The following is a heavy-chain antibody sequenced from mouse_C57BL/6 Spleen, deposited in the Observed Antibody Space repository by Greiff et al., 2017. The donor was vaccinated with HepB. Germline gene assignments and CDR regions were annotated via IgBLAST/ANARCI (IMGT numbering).Heavy chain of an antibody. J-gene: IGHJ2*01. CDR3: AIRGTTVVADY. D-gene: IGHD1-1*01. CDR1: GYTFTSYW. CDR2: IDPSDSET. Sequence: VQLQQPGAELVRPGSSVKLSCKASGYTFTSYWMHWVKQRPIQGLEWIGNIDPSDSETHYNQKFKDKATLTVDKSSSTAYMQLSSLTSEDSAVYYCAIRGTTVVADYWGQGTTLTVSS. V-gene: IGHV1-52*01.